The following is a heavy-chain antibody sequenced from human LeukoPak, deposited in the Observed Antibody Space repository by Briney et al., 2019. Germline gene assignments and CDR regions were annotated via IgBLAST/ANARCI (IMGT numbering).Heavy chain of an antibody. J-gene: IGHJ3*02. CDR1: GLSFRDQY. V-gene: IGHV3-72*01. Sequence: GGSLRLSCAASGLSFRDQYFDWVRQAPGKGLEWVGRSKSKANSYITDYAASVQGRFSISTDESSNSLYLQMNSLKTEDTALYYCVRRNFVAFDIWGQGTMVTVSS. CDR3: VRRNFVAFDI. CDR2: SKSKANSYIT.